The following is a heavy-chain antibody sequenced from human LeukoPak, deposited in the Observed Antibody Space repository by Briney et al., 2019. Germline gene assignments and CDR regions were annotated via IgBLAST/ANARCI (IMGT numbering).Heavy chain of an antibody. V-gene: IGHV1-69*13. CDR1: GGTFSSYA. CDR3: ASEAGAGSDDAFDI. Sequence: SVKVSCKASGGTFSSYAISWVRQAPGQGLEWMGGIIPIFGTANYAQKFQGRVTITADESTSTAYMELSSLRSEDTAVYYCASEAGAGSDDAFDIWGQGTMVTVSS. CDR2: IIPIFGTA. J-gene: IGHJ3*02. D-gene: IGHD3-10*01.